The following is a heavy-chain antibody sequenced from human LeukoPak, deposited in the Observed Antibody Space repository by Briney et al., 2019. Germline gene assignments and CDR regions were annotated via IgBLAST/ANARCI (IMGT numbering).Heavy chain of an antibody. D-gene: IGHD6-19*01. CDR1: GGSISSGDYY. CDR2: IYYSGST. CDR3: ARGSSGWIFDY. Sequence: SQTLSLTCTVTGGSISSGDYYWSWIRQPPGKGLEWIGYIYYSGSTYYNPSLKSRVTISVDTSKNQFSLKLSSVTAADTAVYYCARGSSGWIFDYWGQGTLVTVSS. V-gene: IGHV4-30-4*01. J-gene: IGHJ4*02.